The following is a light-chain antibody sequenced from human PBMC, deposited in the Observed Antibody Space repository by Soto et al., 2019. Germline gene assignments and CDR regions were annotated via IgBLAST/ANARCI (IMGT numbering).Light chain of an antibody. V-gene: IGLV1-44*01. CDR2: SSD. CDR3: TAWDGSLNAYV. Sequence: QSVLTQPPSASATPGQRVTISCSGSNSNIGSNTVNWYQRLPGTAPKLLIYSSDQRPSGVPDRFSGSKSGTSASLAISGLQSEDEADYYCTAWDGSLNAYVFGTGTKVTVL. J-gene: IGLJ1*01. CDR1: NSNIGSNT.